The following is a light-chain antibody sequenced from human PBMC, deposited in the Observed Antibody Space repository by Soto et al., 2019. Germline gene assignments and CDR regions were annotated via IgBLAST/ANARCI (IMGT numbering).Light chain of an antibody. Sequence: DVQMTQSPSSLSASIGDRVTITCRASPNVGKYLNWYQQKPGKAPNVLIHAASTSRSGVPLRFSGSGSGTEFTLTISSLQPEDSGTYYCQQIYVTPLTFGGGTRLEV. J-gene: IGKJ4*01. CDR1: PNVGKY. CDR3: QQIYVTPLT. CDR2: AAS. V-gene: IGKV1-39*01.